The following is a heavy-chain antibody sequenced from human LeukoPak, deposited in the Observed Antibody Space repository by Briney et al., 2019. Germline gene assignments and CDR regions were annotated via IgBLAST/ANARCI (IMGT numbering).Heavy chain of an antibody. CDR3: AREWGLESSGYYYAY. D-gene: IGHD3-22*01. CDR1: GGTFSRFT. V-gene: IGHV1-69*01. CDR2: ITPIFGTA. Sequence: ASVKVSCKASGGTFSRFTISWERQAPGQGFEWMGGITPIFGTANFAQKFQGRVSITADESTSTAFMELSSLRSEDTAVYYCAREWGLESSGYYYAYWGQGTLVTVSS. J-gene: IGHJ4*02.